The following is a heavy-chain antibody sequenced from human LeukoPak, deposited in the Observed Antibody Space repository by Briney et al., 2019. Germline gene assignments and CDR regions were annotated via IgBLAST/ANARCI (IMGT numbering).Heavy chain of an antibody. CDR3: ARGPSIAARYDAFDI. Sequence: GGSLRLSCAASGFSFSSYWMTWVRQAPGKGLEWVANINHDGSEKYYVDSVKGRFTLSRDNAKNSLYLQVISLRAEDTAVYYCARGPSIAARYDAFDIWGQGTMVTVSS. V-gene: IGHV3-7*02. CDR1: GFSFSSYW. J-gene: IGHJ3*02. CDR2: INHDGSEK. D-gene: IGHD6-6*01.